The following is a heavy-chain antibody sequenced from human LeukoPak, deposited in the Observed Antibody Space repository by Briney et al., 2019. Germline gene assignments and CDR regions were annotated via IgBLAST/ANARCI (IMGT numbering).Heavy chain of an antibody. J-gene: IGHJ4*02. D-gene: IGHD2-2*01. Sequence: GGSLRLSCAASGFTFSNYAMSWVRQAPGKGLEWVSGISGAGGSTYYADSVKGRFTISRDNSKNTQYLQMNSLRAEDTAMYYCAKDIVVVPAAGGYFDYWGQGALVTVSS. CDR2: ISGAGGST. CDR1: GFTFSNYA. V-gene: IGHV3-23*01. CDR3: AKDIVVVPAAGGYFDY.